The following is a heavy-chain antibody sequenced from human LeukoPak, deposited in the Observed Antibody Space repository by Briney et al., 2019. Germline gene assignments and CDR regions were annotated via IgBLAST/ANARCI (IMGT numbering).Heavy chain of an antibody. CDR2: IKTDGSQI. J-gene: IGHJ4*02. Sequence: PGGSLRLSCAASGFIFSNYDMHWVRQAPGKGLEWVANIKTDGSQIYYVDSVKGRFTISRDNAKNSLYLQMNSLRAEDTAVYYCARDLNWETYWGQGTLVSVSS. CDR1: GFIFSNYD. CDR3: ARDLNWETY. V-gene: IGHV3-7*01. D-gene: IGHD7-27*01.